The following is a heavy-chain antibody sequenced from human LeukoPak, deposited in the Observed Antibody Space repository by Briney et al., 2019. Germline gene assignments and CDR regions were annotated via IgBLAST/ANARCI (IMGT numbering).Heavy chain of an antibody. CDR1: GGSISSSNW. Sequence: PSGTLSLTCAVSGGSISSSNWWSWVRQPPGKGLEWIGEIYHNGSTNYNPSLKSRVTISVDKSKNQFSLKLSSVTAADTAVYYCARVGKTMFSGVYYYYYMDVWGKGTTVTVSS. V-gene: IGHV4-4*02. J-gene: IGHJ6*03. D-gene: IGHD3-10*02. CDR3: ARVGKTMFSGVYYYYYMDV. CDR2: IYHNGST.